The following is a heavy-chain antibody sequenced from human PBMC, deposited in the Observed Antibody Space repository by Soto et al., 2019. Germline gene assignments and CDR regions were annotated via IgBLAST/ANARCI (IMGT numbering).Heavy chain of an antibody. J-gene: IGHJ6*02. CDR3: ARGSVVGAGSPPLYYYYGMDV. CDR1: GFTFSSYA. D-gene: IGHD2-15*01. Sequence: LRLSCAASGFTFSSYAMHWVRQAPGKGLEWVAVISYDGSNKYYADSVKGRFTISRDNSKNTLYLQMNSLRAEDTAVYYCARGSVVGAGSPPLYYYYGMDVWGQGTTVTVSS. V-gene: IGHV3-30-3*01. CDR2: ISYDGSNK.